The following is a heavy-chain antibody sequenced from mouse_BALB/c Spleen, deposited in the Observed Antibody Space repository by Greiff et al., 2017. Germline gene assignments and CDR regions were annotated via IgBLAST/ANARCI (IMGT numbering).Heavy chain of an antibody. V-gene: IGHV2-2*02. CDR2: IWSGGST. J-gene: IGHJ4*01. CDR3: ARNGAYYGNYGDAMDY. CDR1: GFSLTSYG. Sequence: VQLQQSGPGLVQPSQSLSITCTVSGFSLTSYGVHWVRQSPGKGLEWLGVIWSGGSTDYNAAFISRLSISKDNSKSQVFFKMNVLQTNDTAIYYCARNGAYYGNYGDAMDYWGQGTSVTVSS. D-gene: IGHD2-10*01.